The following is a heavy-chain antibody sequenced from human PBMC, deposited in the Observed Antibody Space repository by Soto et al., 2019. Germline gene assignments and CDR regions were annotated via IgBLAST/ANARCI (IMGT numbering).Heavy chain of an antibody. Sequence: SVKVSCKASGGTLSSYAISWVRQAPGQGLEWMGGIIPIFGTANYAQKFQGRVTITADESTSTAYMELSSLRSEDTAVYYCARDRWPVNHYYGMDVWGQGTTVTVSS. V-gene: IGHV1-69*13. CDR1: GGTLSSYA. CDR3: ARDRWPVNHYYGMDV. J-gene: IGHJ6*02. D-gene: IGHD3-16*02. CDR2: IIPIFGTA.